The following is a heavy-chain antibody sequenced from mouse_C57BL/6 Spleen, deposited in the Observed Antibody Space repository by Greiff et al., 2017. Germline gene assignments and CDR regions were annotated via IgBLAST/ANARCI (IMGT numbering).Heavy chain of an antibody. CDR3: ALGVTTDFDV. CDR2: ISNGGGST. Sequence: EVMLVESGGGLVQPGGSLKLSCAASGFTFSDYYMYWVRQTPEKRLEWVAYISNGGGSTYYPDTVKGRFTISRDNAKNTLYLQMSRLKSEDTAMYYCALGVTTDFDVWGTGTTVTVSS. D-gene: IGHD2-2*01. CDR1: GFTFSDYY. J-gene: IGHJ1*03. V-gene: IGHV5-12*01.